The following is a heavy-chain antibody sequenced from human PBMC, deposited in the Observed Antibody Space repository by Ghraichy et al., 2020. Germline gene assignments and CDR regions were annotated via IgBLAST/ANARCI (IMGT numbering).Heavy chain of an antibody. CDR2: ISYDGSNK. CDR3: AKDTYGYKPENYFDY. V-gene: IGHV3-30*18. CDR1: GFTFRNYG. Sequence: GGSLRLSCAASGFTFRNYGMHWVRHAPGKGLEWVAVISYDGSNKYYADSVKGRFTLSRDNSKNTLYLQMNSLRTEDTAVYYCAKDTYGYKPENYFDYWGQGTLVTVSS. J-gene: IGHJ4*02. D-gene: IGHD4-17*01.